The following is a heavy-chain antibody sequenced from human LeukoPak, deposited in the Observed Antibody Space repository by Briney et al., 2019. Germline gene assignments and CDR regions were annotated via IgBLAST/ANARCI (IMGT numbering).Heavy chain of an antibody. CDR2: IYTSVST. V-gene: IGHV4-4*07. Sequence: SETLSLTCTVSGGSISSYYWSWIRQPAGKGLEWIGRIYTSVSTNYNPSLKSRVTMSVDTSKNQFSLKLSSVTAADTAVYYCARERVREQSPNFDYWGQGTLATVSS. D-gene: IGHD1/OR15-1a*01. CDR1: GGSISSYY. J-gene: IGHJ4*02. CDR3: ARERVREQSPNFDY.